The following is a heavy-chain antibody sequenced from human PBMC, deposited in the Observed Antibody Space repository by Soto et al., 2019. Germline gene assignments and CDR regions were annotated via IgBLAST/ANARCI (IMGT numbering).Heavy chain of an antibody. CDR2: IHHSGST. Sequence: PSETLSLTCAVSGDSISRRNWWSWVRQSPGQGLEWIGEIHHSGSTNYNLSLKSRVTISIDKSKNHFSLSLTSVTAADTAVYYCARATAVADAIVSGLDNWGQGTAVTVSS. CDR3: ARATAVADAIVSGLDN. J-gene: IGHJ6*02. V-gene: IGHV4-4*02. D-gene: IGHD2-21*02. CDR1: GDSISRRNW.